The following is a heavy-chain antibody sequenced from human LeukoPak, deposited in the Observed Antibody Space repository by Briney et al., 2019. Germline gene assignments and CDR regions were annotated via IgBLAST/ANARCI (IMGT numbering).Heavy chain of an antibody. D-gene: IGHD3-22*01. J-gene: IGHJ4*02. V-gene: IGHV3-30*18. CDR2: ISYDGSNK. CDR1: GFTFSSYG. Sequence: GGSLRLSCAASGFTFSSYGMHWVRQAPGKGLEWVAVISYDGSNKYYADSVKGRFTISRDNSKNTLYLQMNSLRAEDTAVYYCAKARRYYYDSSGYAPDDYWGQGTQVTVSS. CDR3: AKARRYYYDSSGYAPDDY.